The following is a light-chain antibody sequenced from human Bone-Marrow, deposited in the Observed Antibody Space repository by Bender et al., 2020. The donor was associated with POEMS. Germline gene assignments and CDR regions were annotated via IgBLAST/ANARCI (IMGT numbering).Light chain of an antibody. CDR3: QAWDRGTVV. J-gene: IGLJ2*01. CDR2: EET. V-gene: IGLV3-1*01. CDR1: KLEDKY. Sequence: SYELTQPPSVSVSPGQTASITCSGDKLEDKYACWYQQKPGQSPVLVMYEETKRPSGIPERFSGSKSGNTATLTISGTQAMDEADYYCQAWDRGTVVFGGGTKLTVL.